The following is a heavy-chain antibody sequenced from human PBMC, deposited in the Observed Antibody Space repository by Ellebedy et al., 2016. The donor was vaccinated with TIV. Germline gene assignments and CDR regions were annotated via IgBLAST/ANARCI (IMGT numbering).Heavy chain of an antibody. V-gene: IGHV4-38-2*02. CDR1: GYSITTGYY. J-gene: IGHJ6*03. D-gene: IGHD2-15*01. Sequence: MPSETLSLTCTVSGYSITTGYYWAWIRQPPGKGLEWIGSVSNSGIPYYNPSLSSRVTISSDTSKNQFSLKLDSVTAADTAVYYCARELRAAGGHYMDVWGRGTTVTVSS. CDR2: VSNSGIP. CDR3: ARELRAAGGHYMDV.